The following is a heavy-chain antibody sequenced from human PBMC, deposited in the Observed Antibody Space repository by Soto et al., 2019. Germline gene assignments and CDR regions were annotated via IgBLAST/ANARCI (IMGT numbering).Heavy chain of an antibody. J-gene: IGHJ4*02. D-gene: IGHD3-16*01. Sequence: QLQLQESGPGLVKPSETLSLICTVSGGSVNSENHYWVWIRQPPGKGLEWISSIISTGRTYYNTSLRSRVTNSVDTSVNDFSLSLSAVSAGDTAVYYCARHIGNYGAWAFVFWGPGNLVTVSS. CDR2: IISTGRT. CDR3: ARHIGNYGAWAFVF. V-gene: IGHV4-39*01. CDR1: GGSVNSENHY.